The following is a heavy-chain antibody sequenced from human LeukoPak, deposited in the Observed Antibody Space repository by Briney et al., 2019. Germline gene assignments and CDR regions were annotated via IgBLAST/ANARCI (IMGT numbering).Heavy chain of an antibody. J-gene: IGHJ6*02. V-gene: IGHV1-8*01. CDR2: MSPNSGNT. CDR1: GYTFTSYD. D-gene: IGHD6-13*01. CDR3: ARSPRSSSFVYYYGMDV. Sequence: GASVKVSCKASGYTFTSYDINWVRQATGQGLEWMGWMSPNSGNTGYAQKFQGRVTMTRNTSISTAYMELSSLRSEDTAVYYCARSPRSSSFVYYYGMDVWGQGTTVTVSS.